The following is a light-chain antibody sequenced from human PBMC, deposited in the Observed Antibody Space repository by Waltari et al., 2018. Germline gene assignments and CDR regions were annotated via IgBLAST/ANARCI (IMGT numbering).Light chain of an antibody. Sequence: DIVMTQTPLSLSVTPGQPASISCKSSQSLLHSDGKTYLYWYLQKPGQSPQLLIYEVSNHLSGVPDRFSGSGSGTDFTLKISRVEVEDVGVYYCMQSIQLPWTFGQGTKVEIK. V-gene: IGKV2D-29*02. CDR3: MQSIQLPWT. J-gene: IGKJ1*01. CDR1: QSLLHSDGKTY. CDR2: EVS.